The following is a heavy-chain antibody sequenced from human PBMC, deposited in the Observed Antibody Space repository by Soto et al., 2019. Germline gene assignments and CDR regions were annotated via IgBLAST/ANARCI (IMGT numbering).Heavy chain of an antibody. CDR2: IIPIFGTA. CDR1: GGTFSSYA. D-gene: IGHD6-6*01. V-gene: IGHV1-69*13. Sequence: SVKVSCKASGGTFSSYAISWVRQAPGQGLEWMGGIIPIFGTANYAQKFQGRVTITADESTSTAYMELSSLRSEDTAVYYCAKSSIAARPTPRPDYYYYGMDVWGQGTTVTVSS. J-gene: IGHJ6*02. CDR3: AKSSIAARPTPRPDYYYYGMDV.